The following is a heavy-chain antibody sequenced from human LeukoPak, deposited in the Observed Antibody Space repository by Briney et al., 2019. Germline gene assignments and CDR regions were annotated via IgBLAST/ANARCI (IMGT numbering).Heavy chain of an antibody. D-gene: IGHD4-17*01. CDR3: AKNMRSDYPYYYYCGMDV. Sequence: GGSLRLSCVPSRFTFDVYVVHCVRHAPGKGVECVSGLCWNIGIIGYADSVQGRFTISRDNAKNSLYLQMNSLRAEDTALYYCAKNMRSDYPYYYYCGMDVWGEGATVTVSS. V-gene: IGHV3-9*01. J-gene: IGHJ6*01. CDR1: RFTFDVYV. CDR2: LCWNIGII.